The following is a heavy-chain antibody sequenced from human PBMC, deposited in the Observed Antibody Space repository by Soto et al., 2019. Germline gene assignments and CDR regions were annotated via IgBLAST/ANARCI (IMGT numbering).Heavy chain of an antibody. CDR3: AGVWFGELLRLNWFDP. D-gene: IGHD3-10*01. J-gene: IGHJ5*02. CDR2: IYYSGST. CDR1: GGSISSSSYY. V-gene: IGHV4-39*01. Sequence: QLQLQESGPGLVKPSETLSLTCTVSGGSISSSSYYWGWIRQPPGKGLEWIGSIYYSGSTYYNPSLKSRVTISVDTSKNQFSLKLSSVTAADTAVYYCAGVWFGELLRLNWFDPWGQGTLVTVSS.